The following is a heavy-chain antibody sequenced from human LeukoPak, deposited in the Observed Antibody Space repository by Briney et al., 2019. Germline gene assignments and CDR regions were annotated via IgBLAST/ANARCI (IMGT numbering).Heavy chain of an antibody. CDR1: GGSISGYY. V-gene: IGHV4-59*01. Sequence: SETLSLTCIVSGGSISGYYWSWIRQPPGKGLEWIGYMYYSGSNNYNPSLKSRVTTIVKTSTNQSSLQLRSVPAPDTPVYYCGRNGGSYSFDFWGQGTLVTASS. CDR2: MYYSGSN. J-gene: IGHJ4*02. D-gene: IGHD1-26*01. CDR3: GRNGGSYSFDF.